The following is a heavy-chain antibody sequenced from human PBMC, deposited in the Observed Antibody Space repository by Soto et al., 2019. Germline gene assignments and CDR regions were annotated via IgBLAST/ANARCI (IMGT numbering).Heavy chain of an antibody. CDR3: ARVSYDFWRSYMDV. D-gene: IGHD3-3*01. Sequence: GGSLRLSCAASGFTFSDYYMSWIRQAPGKGLEWVSYISSSGSTIYYADSVKGRFTISRDNAKNSLYLQMNSLRAEDTAVYYCARVSYDFWRSYMDVWGKGTTVTVSS. CDR2: ISSSGSTI. CDR1: GFTFSDYY. J-gene: IGHJ6*03. V-gene: IGHV3-11*01.